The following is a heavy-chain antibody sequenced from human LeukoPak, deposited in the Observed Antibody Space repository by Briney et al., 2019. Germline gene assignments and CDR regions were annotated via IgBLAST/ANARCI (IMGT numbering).Heavy chain of an antibody. CDR2: INHSGST. CDR3: ASGTVVRGVAPNWFDP. CDR1: GGSLSGYY. Sequence: PSETLSLTCAVYGGSLSGYYWSWIRQPPGKGLEWIGEINHSGSTNYNPSLKSRVTISVDTSKNQFSLKLSSVTAADSAVYYWASGTVVRGVAPNWFDPWGQGTLVTVSS. D-gene: IGHD3-10*01. J-gene: IGHJ5*02. V-gene: IGHV4-34*01.